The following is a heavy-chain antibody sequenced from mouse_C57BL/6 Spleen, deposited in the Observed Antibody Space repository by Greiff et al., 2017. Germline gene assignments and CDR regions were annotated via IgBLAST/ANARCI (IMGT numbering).Heavy chain of an antibody. CDR1: GYTFTSYW. Sequence: QVQLQQPGAELVGASVKLSCKASGYTFTSYWMQWVKQRPGQGLEWIGEIDPSDSYTNYNQKFKGKATLTVDTSSSTAYMQLSSLTSEDSAVYYCARLPYGSSYDYAMDYWGQGTSVTVSS. CDR2: IDPSDSYT. J-gene: IGHJ4*01. V-gene: IGHV1-50*01. D-gene: IGHD1-1*01. CDR3: ARLPYGSSYDYAMDY.